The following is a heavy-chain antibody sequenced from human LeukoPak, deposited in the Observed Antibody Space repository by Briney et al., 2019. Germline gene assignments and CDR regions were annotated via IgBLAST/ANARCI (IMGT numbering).Heavy chain of an antibody. D-gene: IGHD3-22*01. CDR2: ISTSGST. Sequence: SETLSLTCAVSAASISNYYWSWIRQAPGKGLEWIGYISTSGSTNYNPSLKRRVSISLDTSNNRFSLNLNFVTAADTAVYYCASPRSGYRYTLDYWGQGALVTVSS. CDR3: ASPRSGYRYTLDY. V-gene: IGHV4-4*09. J-gene: IGHJ4*02. CDR1: AASISNYY.